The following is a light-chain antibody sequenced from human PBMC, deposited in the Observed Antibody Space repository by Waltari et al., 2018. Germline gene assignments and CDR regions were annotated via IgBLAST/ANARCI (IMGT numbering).Light chain of an antibody. V-gene: IGLV2-14*01. Sequence: QSALTQPASVSGSPGQSITISCTGTSSDVGGYNYVSWYQQHPGKAPKLMIYDVSKRPSGGSNRFSGSKSGNTASLTISGLQAEDEADYYCSSYTSSSTWVVFGGGTKLTVL. J-gene: IGLJ2*01. CDR1: SSDVGGYNY. CDR3: SSYTSSSTWVV. CDR2: DVS.